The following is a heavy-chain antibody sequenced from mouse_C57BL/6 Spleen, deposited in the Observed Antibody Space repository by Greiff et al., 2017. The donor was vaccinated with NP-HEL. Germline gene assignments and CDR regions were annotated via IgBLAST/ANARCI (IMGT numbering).Heavy chain of an antibody. CDR2: FYPGSGSI. Sequence: QVQLQQSGAELVKPGASVKLSCKASGYTFTEYTIHWVKQRSGQGLEWIGWFYPGSGSIKYHEKLKDKATLTADKSSSTVYIELSRLTSEDSAVYFCARHEAGHYCYDGDYARDYWGQGTSVTVSS. D-gene: IGHD2-12*01. V-gene: IGHV1-62-2*01. CDR3: ARHEAGHYCYDGDYARDY. CDR1: GYTFTEYT. J-gene: IGHJ4*01.